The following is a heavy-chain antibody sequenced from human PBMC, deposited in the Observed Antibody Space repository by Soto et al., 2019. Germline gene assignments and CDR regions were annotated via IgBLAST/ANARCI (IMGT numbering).Heavy chain of an antibody. D-gene: IGHD3-10*01. V-gene: IGHV3-30*04. Sequence: GGSLRLSCAASGFTFSNYTMHWVRQAPGKGLEWVALISYDEIDKYFADAVKGRFTISRDNSKNTLYLQMDSLRAVDTAVYYCAGRSGSSDYWGRGTLVTVSS. CDR3: AGRSGSSDY. CDR1: GFTFSNYT. J-gene: IGHJ4*02. CDR2: ISYDEIDK.